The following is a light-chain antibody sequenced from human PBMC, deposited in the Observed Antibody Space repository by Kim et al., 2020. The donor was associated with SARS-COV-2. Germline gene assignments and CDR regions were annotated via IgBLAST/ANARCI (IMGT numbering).Light chain of an antibody. CDR1: QSVSNNF. J-gene: IGKJ4*01. CDR2: GVS. CDR3: QQFATSLC. V-gene: IGKV3-20*01. Sequence: EIVLTQSPGTLSLSPGERATLSCRASQSVSNNFLAWYQHKPGQAPRLLIYGVSIRATDTPDRFSGSGSGTDFTLTISRLQPEDFGVYYCQQFATSLCFGGGTKVDIK.